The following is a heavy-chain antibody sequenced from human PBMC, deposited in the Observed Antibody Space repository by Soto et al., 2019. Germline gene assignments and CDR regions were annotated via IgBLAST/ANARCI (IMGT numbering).Heavy chain of an antibody. Sequence: QVQLVQSGAEVKKPGAYVKDLCKEPGYTVTSYNMHWVRQAHGQVLDWVGMINPLGFSTTYAQKLRGRVTMTRETSNSLVYMELRKVRSEDTAVYCCARAAGRFGELYLFDPWGQGPRVPVSS. D-gene: IGHD3-10*01. CDR2: INPLGFST. J-gene: IGHJ5*02. V-gene: IGHV1-46*01. CDR1: GYTVTSYN. CDR3: ARAAGRFGELYLFDP.